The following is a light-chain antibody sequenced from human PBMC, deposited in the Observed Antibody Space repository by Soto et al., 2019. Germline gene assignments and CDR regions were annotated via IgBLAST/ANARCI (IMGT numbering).Light chain of an antibody. V-gene: IGKV2-28*01. CDR2: LGF. Sequence: EIVMTQSPPSLTVTPGEPASISCSSSQRLLHSNGNIFLDWYLQKPGQSPQLLIYLGFNRASGVPDRVSGSGAGTDFTLKISRVEAEDAGVYSCMQALQTPYTFGQGTKLEIK. J-gene: IGKJ2*01. CDR1: QRLLHSNGNIF. CDR3: MQALQTPYT.